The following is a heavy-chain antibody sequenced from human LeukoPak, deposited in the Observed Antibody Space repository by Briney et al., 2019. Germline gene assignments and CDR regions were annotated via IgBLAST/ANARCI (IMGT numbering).Heavy chain of an antibody. Sequence: SETLSLTCTVSGGSMKNYYWSWIRQPAGKELEWIGRIYTSGSTNDNPSLKSRVDMSIDMSKNQFSLQMTSVTAADTAVYYCAREFYDYVWESYRFDYWGQGILVTVSS. CDR1: GGSMKNYY. J-gene: IGHJ4*02. CDR2: IYTSGST. V-gene: IGHV4-4*07. CDR3: AREFYDYVWESYRFDY. D-gene: IGHD3-16*02.